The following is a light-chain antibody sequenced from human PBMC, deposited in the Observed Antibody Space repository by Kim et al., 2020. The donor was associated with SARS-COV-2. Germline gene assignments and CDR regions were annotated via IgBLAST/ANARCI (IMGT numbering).Light chain of an antibody. CDR1: QSISSY. J-gene: IGKJ4*01. CDR3: QQSYSTPPTLT. Sequence: GERVTITCRASQSISSYLNWYQQKPGKAPKLLIYAASSLQSGVPSRFSGSGSGTDFTLTISSLQPEDFATYYCQQSYSTPPTLTFGGGTKVDIK. CDR2: AAS. V-gene: IGKV1-39*01.